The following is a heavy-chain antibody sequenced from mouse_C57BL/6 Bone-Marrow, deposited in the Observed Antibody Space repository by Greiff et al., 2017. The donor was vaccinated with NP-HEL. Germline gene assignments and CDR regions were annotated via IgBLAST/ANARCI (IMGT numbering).Heavy chain of an antibody. V-gene: IGHV5-6*02. CDR2: ISSGGSYT. Sequence: EVKLVESGGDLVKPGGSLKLSCAASGFTFSSYGMSWVRQTPDKRLEWVATISSGGSYTYYPDSVKGRFTISKDNAKNSLDLRIGSLKSEDAAMYYCAGRTTVVRYFDVWGTGTTVTVSS. CDR1: GFTFSSYG. CDR3: AGRTTVVRYFDV. J-gene: IGHJ1*03. D-gene: IGHD1-1*01.